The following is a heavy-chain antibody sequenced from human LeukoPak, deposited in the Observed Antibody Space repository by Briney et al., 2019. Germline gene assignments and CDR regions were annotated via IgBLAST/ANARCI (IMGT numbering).Heavy chain of an antibody. CDR1: GFTFSSYS. CDR3: ASSLDLWFGEFDY. V-gene: IGHV3-21*01. Sequence: GGSLRLSCAASGFTFSSYSMNWVRQAPGKGLEWVSSISSSSSYIYYADSVKGRFTISRDNAKNSLYLQMNSLRAEDTAVYYCASSLDLWFGEFDYWGQGTLVTVSS. J-gene: IGHJ4*02. D-gene: IGHD3-10*01. CDR2: ISSSSSYI.